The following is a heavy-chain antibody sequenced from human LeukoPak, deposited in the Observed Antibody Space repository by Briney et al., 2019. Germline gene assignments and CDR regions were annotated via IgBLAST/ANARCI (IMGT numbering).Heavy chain of an antibody. V-gene: IGHV3-64D*06. D-gene: IGHD2-15*01. CDR3: VSFVVVVAATAFDI. CDR2: ISSNGGST. Sequence: GGSLRLSCSASGFTFSSYAMHWVRQAPGKGLEYVSAISSNGGSTYYADSVKDRFTISRDNSKNTLYLQMSSLRAEDTAVYYCVSFVVVVAATAFDIWGQGTMVTVSS. J-gene: IGHJ3*02. CDR1: GFTFSSYA.